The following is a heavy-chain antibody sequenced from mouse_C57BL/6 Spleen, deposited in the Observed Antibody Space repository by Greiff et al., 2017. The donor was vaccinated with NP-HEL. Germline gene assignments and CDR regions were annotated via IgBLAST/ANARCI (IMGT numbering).Heavy chain of an antibody. CDR1: GYTFTSYT. Sequence: VQLQQSGAELARPGASVKMSCKASGYTFTSYTMHWVKQRPGQGLEWIGYINPSSGYTKYNQKFKDKATLTADKSSSTAYMQLSSLTSEDSAVYYCAREGVGNRWFAYWGQGALVTVSA. V-gene: IGHV1-4*01. J-gene: IGHJ3*01. CDR3: AREGVGNRWFAY. CDR2: INPSSGYT. D-gene: IGHD2-1*01.